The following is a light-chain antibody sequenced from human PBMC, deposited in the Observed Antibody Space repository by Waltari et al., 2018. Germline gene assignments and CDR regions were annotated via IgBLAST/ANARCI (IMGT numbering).Light chain of an antibody. CDR2: GAS. J-gene: IGKJ1*01. V-gene: IGKV3-15*01. Sequence: DIVMTQSPATLSVSPGERATLSCRASQSVGPNLAWYQQKPGQAPRVRIYGASTRPAGVPGTFSGSWSGTEFTLTISSVQSEDLAVYYCQQYHDWPRTFGQGTKVEFK. CDR3: QQYHDWPRT. CDR1: QSVGPN.